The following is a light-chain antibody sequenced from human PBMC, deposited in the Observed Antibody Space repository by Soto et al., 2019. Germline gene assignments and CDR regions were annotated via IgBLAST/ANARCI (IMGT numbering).Light chain of an antibody. Sequence: DIQMTQSPSTLSAFVGDSVAITCRASQTISNFLAWYQQKPGKAPKLLFYRASNLEGGVPSRFSGGGSGTEFTLTINSLQPHDSATYYCQQYKSYPWTFGQGTKVEIK. CDR1: QTISNF. CDR3: QQYKSYPWT. V-gene: IGKV1-5*03. CDR2: RAS. J-gene: IGKJ1*01.